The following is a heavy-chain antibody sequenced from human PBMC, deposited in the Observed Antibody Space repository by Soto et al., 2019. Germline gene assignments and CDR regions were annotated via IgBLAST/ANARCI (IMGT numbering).Heavy chain of an antibody. J-gene: IGHJ5*02. V-gene: IGHV3-30-3*01. CDR1: GFTFSTYA. D-gene: IGHD3-10*01. CDR2: ISYDGSNK. Sequence: QVQLVESGGGVVQPERSLRLSCAASGFTFSTYAMHWVRQAPGKGLEWVAVISYDGSNKYYADSVKGRFTISRDNSKNTLYLQMNSLRAEDTAVYYCVGEHTIPFETGWFDPWGQGTLVTVSS. CDR3: VGEHTIPFETGWFDP.